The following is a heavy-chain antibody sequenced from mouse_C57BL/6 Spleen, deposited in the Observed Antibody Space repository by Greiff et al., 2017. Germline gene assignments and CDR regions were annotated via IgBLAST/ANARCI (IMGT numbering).Heavy chain of an antibody. D-gene: IGHD1-1*01. V-gene: IGHV1-19*01. CDR3: ARAGSSYVAIGYFDY. Sequence: EVQLQQSGPVLVKPGASVKMSCKASGYTFTDYYMNWVKQSPGKSLEWIGVINPYNGGTSYNQKFKGKATLTVDKSSSTAYMELNSLTSEDSAVYYCARAGSSYVAIGYFDYWGQGTTLTVSS. J-gene: IGHJ2*01. CDR1: GYTFTDYY. CDR2: INPYNGGT.